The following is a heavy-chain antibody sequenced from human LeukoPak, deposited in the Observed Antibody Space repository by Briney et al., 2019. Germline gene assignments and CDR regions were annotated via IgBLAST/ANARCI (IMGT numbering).Heavy chain of an antibody. CDR1: GYTFTSYG. V-gene: IGHV1-18*01. J-gene: IGHJ4*02. Sequence: GASVKVSCKASGYTFTSYGVSWVRQALGQGLEWMGWISTYNSNTNYAQKFQGRVTMTTDTATSTAYMELRSLRSEDTAVYYCALTQGYCSGGSCYFSYWGQGTLVTVSS. CDR2: ISTYNSNT. D-gene: IGHD2-15*01. CDR3: ALTQGYCSGGSCYFSY.